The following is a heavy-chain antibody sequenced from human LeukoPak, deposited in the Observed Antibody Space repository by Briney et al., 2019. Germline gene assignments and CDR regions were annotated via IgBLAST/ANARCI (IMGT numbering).Heavy chain of an antibody. CDR3: AREASSGWYLDY. D-gene: IGHD6-19*01. CDR2: INPSGGST. Sequence: GASVTVSCKASGYTFTSYYMHWVRQAPGQGLEWMGIINPSGGSTSYAQKFQGRVTMTRDTSTSTVYMELSSLRSEDTAVYYCAREASSGWYLDYWGQGTLVTVSS. CDR1: GYTFTSYY. J-gene: IGHJ4*02. V-gene: IGHV1-46*01.